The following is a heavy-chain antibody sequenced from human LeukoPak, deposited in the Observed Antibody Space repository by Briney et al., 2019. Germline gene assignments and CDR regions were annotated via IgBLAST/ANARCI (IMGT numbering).Heavy chain of an antibody. CDR1: GFTFSSYA. D-gene: IGHD4-17*01. V-gene: IGHV3-23*01. Sequence: GGSLRLSCTDSGFTFSSYALAWVRQAPGKGLEWVAAVTSRGVGTHYADSVKGRFTISRDNLKNTIYLQMNSLRAEDTAIYYCGSDPNGDYVGALGYRGRGTLVTVSS. CDR2: VTSRGVGT. J-gene: IGHJ4*01. CDR3: GSDPNGDYVGALGY.